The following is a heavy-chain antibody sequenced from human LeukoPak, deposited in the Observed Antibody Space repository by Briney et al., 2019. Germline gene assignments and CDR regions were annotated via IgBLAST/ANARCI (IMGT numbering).Heavy chain of an antibody. CDR2: IIPILGIA. CDR3: ARDEWELPTAPFDY. D-gene: IGHD1-26*01. CDR1: GYTFTSYG. V-gene: IGHV1-69*04. Sequence: ASVKVSCKASGYTFTSYGISWVRQAPGQGLEWMGRIIPILGIANYAQKFQGRVTITADKSTSTAYMELSSLRSEDTAVYYCARDEWELPTAPFDYWGQGTLVTVSS. J-gene: IGHJ4*02.